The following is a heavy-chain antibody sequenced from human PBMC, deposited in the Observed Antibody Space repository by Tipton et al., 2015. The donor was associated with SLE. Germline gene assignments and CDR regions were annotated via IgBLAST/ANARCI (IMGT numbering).Heavy chain of an antibody. CDR3: ASPKVGATNDFDY. D-gene: IGHD1-26*01. J-gene: IGHJ4*02. CDR1: GFTVSSNY. Sequence: GSLRLSCAASGFTVSSNYMSWVRQAPGKGLEWVSVIYSGGSTYYADSVKGRFTISRDNSKNTLYLQMNSLRAEDTAVYYCASPKVGATNDFDYWGQGTLVTVSS. V-gene: IGHV3-53*05. CDR2: IYSGGST.